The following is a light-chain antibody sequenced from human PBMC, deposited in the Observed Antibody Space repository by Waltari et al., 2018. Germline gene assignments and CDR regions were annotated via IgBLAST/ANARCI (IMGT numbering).Light chain of an antibody. Sequence: QSALTQPASVSGSPGQSITISCTGTTYYIGYYDYVFWYQQHLGRAPKFIMYDVRERPPGVSDRFPGSKSGNTASLIISGLQADDEADYYCSSHTTRSTWVFGGGTKLTVL. CDR3: SSHTTRSTWV. CDR2: DVR. V-gene: IGLV2-14*03. CDR1: TYYIGYYDY. J-gene: IGLJ3*02.